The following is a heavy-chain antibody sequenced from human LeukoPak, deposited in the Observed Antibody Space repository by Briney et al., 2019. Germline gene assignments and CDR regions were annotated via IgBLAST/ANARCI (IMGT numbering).Heavy chain of an antibody. CDR2: IYYSGST. CDR1: GSSISSGDYY. D-gene: IGHD3-22*01. Sequence: SETLSLTCTVSGSSISSGDYYWSWIRQPPGKGLEWIGYIYYSGSTYYNPSLKSRVTISVDTSKNQFSLKLSSVTAADTAVYYCAREGADHYDSSGYYPDWGQGTLVTVSS. J-gene: IGHJ4*02. CDR3: AREGADHYDSSGYYPD. V-gene: IGHV4-30-4*01.